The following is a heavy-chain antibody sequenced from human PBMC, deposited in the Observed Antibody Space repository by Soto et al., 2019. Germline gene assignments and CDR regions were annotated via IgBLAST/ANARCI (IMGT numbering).Heavy chain of an antibody. CDR3: ARGPAATTTYYYYYYMDV. CDR2: INHSGST. V-gene: IGHV4-34*01. J-gene: IGHJ6*03. D-gene: IGHD2-2*01. CDR1: GGSFSGYY. Sequence: SETLSLTCAVYGGSFSGYYWSWIRQPPGKGLEWIGEINHSGSTNYNPSLKSRVTISVDTSKNQFSLKLSSVTAADTAVYYCARGPAATTTYYYYYYMDVWGKGTKVTVSS.